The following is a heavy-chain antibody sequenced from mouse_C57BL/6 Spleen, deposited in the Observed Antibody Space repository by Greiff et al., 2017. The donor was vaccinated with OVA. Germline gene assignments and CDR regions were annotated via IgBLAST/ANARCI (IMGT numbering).Heavy chain of an antibody. CDR2: INPSTGGT. CDR1: GYSFTGYY. D-gene: IGHD2-5*01. V-gene: IGHV1-42*01. Sequence: EVQLQQSGPELVKPGASVKISCKASGYSFTGYYMNWVKQSPEKSLEWIGEINPSTGGTTYNQKFKAKATLTVDKSSSTAYMQLKSLTSEDSAVYYCAREGVYYSNRYFDYWGQGTTLTVSS. CDR3: AREGVYYSNRYFDY. J-gene: IGHJ2*01.